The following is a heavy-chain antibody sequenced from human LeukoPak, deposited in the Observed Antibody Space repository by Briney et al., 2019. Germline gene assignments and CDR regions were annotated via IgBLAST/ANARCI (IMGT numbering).Heavy chain of an antibody. CDR1: GYSFTSDW. J-gene: IGHJ3*02. D-gene: IGHD4-23*01. CDR2: IYLGDSDT. V-gene: IGHV5-51*01. CDR3: ARLQSGGGIDI. Sequence: GESLKISCKGSGYSFTSDWIGWVRQMPGKGVEWMGIIYLGDSDTRYSPSFQGQVTISADKSIGTASLQWSSLKASDIAMYYCARLQSGGGIDIWGQGTMVTVSS.